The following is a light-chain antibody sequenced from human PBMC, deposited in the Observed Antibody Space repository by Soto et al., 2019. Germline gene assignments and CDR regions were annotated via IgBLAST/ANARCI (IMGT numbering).Light chain of an antibody. V-gene: IGLV2-11*01. Sequence: QSALTQPRSVSGSPGQSVTISCTGTSSDVGGYNYVSWYQQHPGKAPKLMIYDVTKRPSGVPDRFSGSKSDNTASLTISGLQAEDEADYYCCSYAGSDNVLFGGGTKLTVL. CDR1: SSDVGGYNY. CDR3: CSYAGSDNVL. J-gene: IGLJ2*01. CDR2: DVT.